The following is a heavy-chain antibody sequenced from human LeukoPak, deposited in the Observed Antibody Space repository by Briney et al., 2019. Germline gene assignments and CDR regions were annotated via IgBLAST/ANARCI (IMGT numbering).Heavy chain of an antibody. CDR3: AKDDYGDPEGTFDI. Sequence: GGSLRLSCAASGFTFSNAWMSWVRQAPGKGLEWVSAISGSGGSTYYADSVKGRFTISRDNSKNTLYLQMNSLRAEDTAVYYCAKDDYGDPEGTFDIWGQGTMVTVSS. V-gene: IGHV3-23*01. CDR2: ISGSGGST. J-gene: IGHJ3*02. CDR1: GFTFSNAW. D-gene: IGHD4-17*01.